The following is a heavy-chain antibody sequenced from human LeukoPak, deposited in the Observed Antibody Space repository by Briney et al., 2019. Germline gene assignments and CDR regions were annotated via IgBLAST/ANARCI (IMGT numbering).Heavy chain of an antibody. CDR3: ARTPIVVVPAAILPWFDP. D-gene: IGHD2-2*01. V-gene: IGHV4-59*01. CDR2: IYYSGST. CDR1: GGSISSYY. Sequence: SETLSLTCTVSGGSISSYYWSWIRQPPEKGLEWIGYIYYSGSTNYNPSLESRVTISVDTSKNQFSLKLSSVTAADTAVYYCARTPIVVVPAAILPWFDPWGQGTLVTVSS. J-gene: IGHJ5*02.